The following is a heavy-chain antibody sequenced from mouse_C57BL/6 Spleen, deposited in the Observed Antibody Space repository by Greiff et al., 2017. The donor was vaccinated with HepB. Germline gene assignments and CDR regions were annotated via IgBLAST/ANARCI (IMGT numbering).Heavy chain of an antibody. J-gene: IGHJ2*01. CDR1: GFTFSSYT. D-gene: IGHD2-1*01. Sequence: EVKVVESGGGLVKPGGSLKLSCAASGFTFSSYTMSWVRQTPEKRLEWVATISGGGGNTYYPDSVKGRFTISRDNAKNTLYLQMSSLRSEDTALYYCARQIYYGNYYFDYWGQGTTLTVSS. CDR2: ISGGGGNT. CDR3: ARQIYYGNYYFDY. V-gene: IGHV5-9*01.